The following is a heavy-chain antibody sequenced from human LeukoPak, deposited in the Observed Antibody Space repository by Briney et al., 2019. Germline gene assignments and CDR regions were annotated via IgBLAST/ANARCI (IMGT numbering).Heavy chain of an antibody. J-gene: IGHJ4*02. V-gene: IGHV3-74*01. CDR1: GFTFSSYW. Sequence: GGSLRLSCVASGFTFSSYWMHWVRQSPGKGLVWVSGINSNGSSTSYADSEKGRFTISRDNGKNTVYLQMNSLRAEDTAVYHCSTSRTFDYWGQGTLVTVSS. CDR3: STSRTFDY. CDR2: INSNGSST.